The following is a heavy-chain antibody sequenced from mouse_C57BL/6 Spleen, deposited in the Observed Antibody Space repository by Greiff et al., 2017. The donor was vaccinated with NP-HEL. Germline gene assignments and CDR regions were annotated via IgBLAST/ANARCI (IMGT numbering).Heavy chain of an antibody. Sequence: QVQLKQPGAELVRPGSSVKLSCKASGYTFTSYWMHWVKQRPIQGLEWIGNIDPSDSETHYNQKFKDKATLTVDKSSSTAYMQLSSLTSEDSAVYYCARYPTTAQASWFAYWGQGTLVTVSA. J-gene: IGHJ3*01. CDR1: GYTFTSYW. V-gene: IGHV1-52*01. CDR2: IDPSDSET. CDR3: ARYPTTAQASWFAY. D-gene: IGHD3-2*02.